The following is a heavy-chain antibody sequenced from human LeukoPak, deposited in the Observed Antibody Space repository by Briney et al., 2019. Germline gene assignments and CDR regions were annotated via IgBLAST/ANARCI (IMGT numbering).Heavy chain of an antibody. CDR1: GFTFSSYA. CDR3: AKGGNSSGYSTYSFDY. Sequence: GGSLGLSCAASGFTFSSYAMRWVRQAPGKGLEWASAISGSGGSTYYADSVKGRFTISRDNSKNTLYLQMNSLRAEDTAVYYCAKGGNSSGYSTYSFDYWGQGTLVTVSS. D-gene: IGHD3-22*01. J-gene: IGHJ4*02. CDR2: ISGSGGST. V-gene: IGHV3-23*01.